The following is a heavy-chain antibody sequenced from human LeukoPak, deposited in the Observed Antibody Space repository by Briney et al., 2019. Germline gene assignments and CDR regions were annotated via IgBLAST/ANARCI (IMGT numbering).Heavy chain of an antibody. V-gene: IGHV4-4*07. D-gene: IGHD6-13*01. CDR2: IYTSGST. CDR3: ARDRRKQQLVRGWFDP. Sequence: SETLSLICTVSGGSISSYYWSWIRQPAGKGLEWIGRIYTSGSTNYNPSLKSRVTMSVDTSKNQFSLKLSSVTAADTAVYYCARDRRKQQLVRGWFDPWGQGTLVTVSS. CDR1: GGSISSYY. J-gene: IGHJ5*02.